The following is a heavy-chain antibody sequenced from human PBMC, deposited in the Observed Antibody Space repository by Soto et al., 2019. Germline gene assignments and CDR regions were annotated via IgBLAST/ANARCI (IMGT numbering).Heavy chain of an antibody. CDR3: ARGQRALLTYGRFDP. CDR2: FSGTGGYA. V-gene: IGHV3-23*01. J-gene: IGHJ5*02. CDR1: GFTVSSYA. D-gene: IGHD4-17*01. Sequence: PGGALTLSCAACGFTVSSYAMSWVGQAPGKGLEWVSTFSGTGGYAYYADSVKGRLTISRDDSKNTLFLHMNSLRAADTAVYYCARGQRALLTYGRFDPW.